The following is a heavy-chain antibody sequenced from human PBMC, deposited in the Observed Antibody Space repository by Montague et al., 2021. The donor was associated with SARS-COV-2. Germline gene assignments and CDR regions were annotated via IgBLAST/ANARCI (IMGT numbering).Heavy chain of an antibody. CDR3: AKLPSRDGYNLRDY. J-gene: IGHJ4*02. CDR2: ISWNSGSI. V-gene: IGHV3-9*01. CDR1: GFTFDDYA. Sequence: FLRLSCAASGFTFDDYAMHWVRQAPGKGLEWVSGISWNSGSIGYADSVKGRFTISRDNAKNSLYLQMNSLRAGDTALYYCAKLPSRDGYNLRDYWGQGTLVTVSS. D-gene: IGHD5-24*01.